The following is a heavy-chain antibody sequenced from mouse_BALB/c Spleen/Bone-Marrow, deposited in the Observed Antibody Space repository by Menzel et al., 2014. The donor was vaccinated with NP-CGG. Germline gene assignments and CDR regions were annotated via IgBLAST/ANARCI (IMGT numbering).Heavy chain of an antibody. V-gene: IGHV1-69*01. Sequence: QVQLQQPGAELVMPGASVKMSCKASGYTFTDYWMHWVKQRPGQGLEWIGAIDTSDSYTSYNQKFKGKATLTVDESSSTAYTQLSSLTSEDSAVYYCARRRGGAMDYWGQGTSVTVSS. CDR2: IDTSDSYT. CDR3: ARRRGGAMDY. J-gene: IGHJ4*01. CDR1: GYTFTDYW.